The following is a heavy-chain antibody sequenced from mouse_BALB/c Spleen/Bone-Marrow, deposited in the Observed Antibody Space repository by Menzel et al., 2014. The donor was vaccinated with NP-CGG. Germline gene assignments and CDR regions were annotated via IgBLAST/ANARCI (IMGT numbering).Heavy chain of an antibody. CDR2: IDPANGNT. V-gene: IGHV14-3*02. Sequence: VQLQQSGAELVKPGASVKLSCTASGFNIKDTYMHWVKQRPEQGLEWIGRIDPANGNTKYDPKFQGKATITADTSSNTAFLQLSNLSSEDTADYYCAGYYYNAFAYWGQGALVTVSA. D-gene: IGHD1-1*01. J-gene: IGHJ3*01. CDR1: GFNIKDTY. CDR3: AGYYYNAFAY.